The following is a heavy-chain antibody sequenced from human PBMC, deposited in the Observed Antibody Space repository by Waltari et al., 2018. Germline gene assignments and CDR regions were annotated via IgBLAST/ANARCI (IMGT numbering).Heavy chain of an antibody. D-gene: IGHD6-13*01. J-gene: IGHJ4*02. CDR1: GFILTSYG. V-gene: IGHV1-18*01. CDR2: NSGYNGNT. CDR3: ARPASSRGPGIAAAGRAFDY. Sequence: QVQLVQCGAVGKKPGASVKGSCMACGFILTSYGMRWVRPARGKGRKWMGVNSGYNGNTNYAQKLQGRVTMTTDTSTSTAYMELRSLRSDDTAVYYCARPASSRGPGIAAAGRAFDYWGQGTLFTVSS.